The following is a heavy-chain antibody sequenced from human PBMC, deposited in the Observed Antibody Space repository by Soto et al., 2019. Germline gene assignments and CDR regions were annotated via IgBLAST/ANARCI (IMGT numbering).Heavy chain of an antibody. CDR1: GGSFSGYY. Sequence: SETLSLTCAVYGGSFSGYYWSWIRQPPGKGLEWIGEINHSGSTNYNPSLKSRVTISVDTSKNQFSLKLSSVTAADTAVYYCARAYGGNSGVFDYWGQGTLVT. CDR3: ARAYGGNSGVFDY. CDR2: INHSGST. D-gene: IGHD4-17*01. V-gene: IGHV4-34*01. J-gene: IGHJ4*02.